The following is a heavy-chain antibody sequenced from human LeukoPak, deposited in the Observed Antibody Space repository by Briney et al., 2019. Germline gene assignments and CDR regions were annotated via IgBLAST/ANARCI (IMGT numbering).Heavy chain of an antibody. J-gene: IGHJ5*02. CDR3: ARDMVRGFTDWFDP. D-gene: IGHD3-10*01. CDR1: GGSISSYY. V-gene: IGHV4-59*12. CDR2: IYYSGST. Sequence: SETLSLTCTVSGGSISSYYWSWIRQPPGKGLEWIGYIYYSGSTNYNPSLKSRVTISVDTSKNQFSLKLSSVTAADTAVYYCARDMVRGFTDWFDPWGQGTLVTVSS.